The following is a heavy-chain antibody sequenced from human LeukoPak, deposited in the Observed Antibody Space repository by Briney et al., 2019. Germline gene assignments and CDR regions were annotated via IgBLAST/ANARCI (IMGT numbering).Heavy chain of an antibody. Sequence: GASVKVSCKASGYTFTGYYMHWVRQAPGQGLEWMGRINPNSGGTNYAQKFQGRVTMTRDTSISTAYMELSRLRSDDTAVYYCAKDLEWYSSGWSYNDYWGQGTLVTVSS. CDR1: GYTFTGYY. V-gene: IGHV1-2*06. CDR2: INPNSGGT. J-gene: IGHJ4*02. D-gene: IGHD6-19*01. CDR3: AKDLEWYSSGWSYNDY.